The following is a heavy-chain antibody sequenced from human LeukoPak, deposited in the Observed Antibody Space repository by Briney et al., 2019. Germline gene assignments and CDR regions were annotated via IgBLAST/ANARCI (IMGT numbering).Heavy chain of an antibody. CDR3: ARDLVEYQLLFGFDY. CDR2: FNPNSGGT. J-gene: IGHJ4*02. V-gene: IGHV1-2*02. CDR1: GYTFTGYY. D-gene: IGHD2-2*01. Sequence: ASVKVSCKASGYTFTGYYMHWVRQAPGQGLEWMGWFNPNSGGTNYAQKFQGRVTMTRDTSISTAYMELSRLRSDDTAVYYCARDLVEYQLLFGFDYWGQGTLVTVSS.